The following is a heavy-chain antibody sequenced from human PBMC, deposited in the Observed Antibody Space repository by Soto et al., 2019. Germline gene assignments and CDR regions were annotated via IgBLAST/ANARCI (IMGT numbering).Heavy chain of an antibody. V-gene: IGHV1-24*01. Sequence: GASVKVSCKVSGYTLTELSLHWVRQAPGKRVGWMGGFDPEDGETIYAQKFQGRVTMTEDTSTDTAYMELSSLRSEDTAVYYCATARIAVAGTRYYYYGMDVWGQGTTVTVSS. CDR2: FDPEDGET. J-gene: IGHJ6*02. CDR3: ATARIAVAGTRYYYYGMDV. D-gene: IGHD6-19*01. CDR1: GYTLTELS.